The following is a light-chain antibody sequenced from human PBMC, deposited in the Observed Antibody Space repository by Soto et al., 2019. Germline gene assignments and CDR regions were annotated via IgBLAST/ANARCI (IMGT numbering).Light chain of an antibody. CDR1: HDIKKY. CDR3: QQFDDLPLT. V-gene: IGKV1-33*01. Sequence: DIQMTQSPSSLSASVGDRVTITCQASHDIKKYLNWYQQKAHKVPKLLIHDASTLATGVPLRFSGSGSGTDFTLTINSLQPEDVTTYYCQQFDDLPLTFGGGTKVDI. J-gene: IGKJ4*01. CDR2: DAS.